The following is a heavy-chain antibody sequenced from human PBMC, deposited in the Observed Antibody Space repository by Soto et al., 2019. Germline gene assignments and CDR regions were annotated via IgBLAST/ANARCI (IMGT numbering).Heavy chain of an antibody. CDR3: ARVGQGAWYFDL. Sequence: EVQLVESGGGLVQPGGSLRLSCAASGFSFSSYWMHWVRQAPGKGLVWVSRIKTDGSTTNYADSVKGRFTVSRDNAENRFYLQRTSLRTEDTAVYYCARVGQGAWYFDLWGRGTLVTVSS. CDR1: GFSFSSYW. D-gene: IGHD1-26*01. J-gene: IGHJ2*01. CDR2: IKTDGSTT. V-gene: IGHV3-74*01.